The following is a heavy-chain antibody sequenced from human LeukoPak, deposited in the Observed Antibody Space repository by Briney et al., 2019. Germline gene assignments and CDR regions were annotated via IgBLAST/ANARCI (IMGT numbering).Heavy chain of an antibody. Sequence: RTGGSLRLSGAASGFTFDDYAMHWVRQAPGKGLEGVSGISGNSGRMGFADSWGGRFPISRDKAKNSLYLQMNSLRAEDTALYYCATHGANDDALDIWGQGTMVTASS. J-gene: IGHJ3*02. V-gene: IGHV3-9*01. CDR1: GFTFDDYA. CDR2: ISGNSGRM. CDR3: ATHGANDDALDI. D-gene: IGHD1-1*01.